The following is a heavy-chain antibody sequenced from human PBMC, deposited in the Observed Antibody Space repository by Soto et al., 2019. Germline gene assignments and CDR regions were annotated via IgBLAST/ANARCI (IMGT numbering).Heavy chain of an antibody. D-gene: IGHD2-15*01. J-gene: IGHJ5*02. V-gene: IGHV3-74*01. Sequence: GGSLRLSCAASGLTFNRYWMHWVRHAPGKGLVWVSHIDTDGSNTNYADSVKGRFTISRDNAKSTLFLQMNSLRDEDTAVYYCAREFCSGGNCYTYYFDPWGQGIPVTVSS. CDR3: AREFCSGGNCYTYYFDP. CDR1: GLTFNRYW. CDR2: IDTDGSNT.